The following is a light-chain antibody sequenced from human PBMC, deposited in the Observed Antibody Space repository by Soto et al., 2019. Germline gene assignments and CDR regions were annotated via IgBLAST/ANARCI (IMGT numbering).Light chain of an antibody. J-gene: IGLJ2*01. Sequence: QSALSQPPSVSGAPGQGVTISCTGSSSNIGARFEVNWYQQRPGTAPKLLVYGNNNRPSGVPDRFSGSKSGTSASLAITGLQAEDEAVYYCQSYDSSLSGSLFGGGTKVTVL. V-gene: IGLV1-40*01. CDR2: GNN. CDR3: QSYDSSLSGSL. CDR1: SSNIGARFE.